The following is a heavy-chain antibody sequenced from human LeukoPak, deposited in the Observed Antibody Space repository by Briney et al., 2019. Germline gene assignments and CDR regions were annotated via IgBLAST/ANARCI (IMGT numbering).Heavy chain of an antibody. CDR2: INHSGST. CDR3: ARRTFGGVIAY. J-gene: IGHJ4*02. Sequence: SETLPLTCTVSGGSIGTYYWSWIRQPPGKGLEWIGEINHSGSTNYSPSLKSRVTLSVDTSKNQFSLRLSSVTAADTAVYYCARRTFGGVIAYWGQGTLVTVSS. D-gene: IGHD3-16*02. V-gene: IGHV4-34*01. CDR1: GGSIGTYY.